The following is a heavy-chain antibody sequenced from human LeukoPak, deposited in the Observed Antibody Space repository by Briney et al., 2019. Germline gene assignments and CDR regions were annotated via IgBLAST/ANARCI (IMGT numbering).Heavy chain of an antibody. Sequence: GESLKISCKGSGYSFTSYWIGWVRQMPGKGLEWMGIIYPGDSDTRYSPPFQGQVTISADKSTSTAYLQWSSLKASDTAMYYCARRSYYYGSGSYYRSSPFDYWGQGTLVTVSS. CDR2: IYPGDSDT. CDR1: GYSFTSYW. V-gene: IGHV5-51*01. J-gene: IGHJ4*02. CDR3: ARRSYYYGSGSYYRSSPFDY. D-gene: IGHD3-10*01.